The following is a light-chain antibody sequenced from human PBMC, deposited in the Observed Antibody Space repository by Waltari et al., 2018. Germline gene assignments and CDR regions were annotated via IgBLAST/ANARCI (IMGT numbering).Light chain of an antibody. V-gene: IGLV4-69*02. Sequence: QLVLTQSPSASASLGASVKLTCTLDSGHSTNIIAWHQQQPQKGPRYLMKVNSDGSHSKGDGIPDRFSGSSSGSGTERYLTISSVQSEDEADYYCQSGGHGTWVFGGGTKLTVL. CDR3: QSGGHGTWV. CDR1: SGHSTNI. CDR2: VNSDGSH. J-gene: IGLJ3*02.